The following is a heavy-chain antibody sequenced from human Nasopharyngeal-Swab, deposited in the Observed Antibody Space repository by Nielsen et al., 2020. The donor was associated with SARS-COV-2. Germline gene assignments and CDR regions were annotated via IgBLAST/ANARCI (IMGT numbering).Heavy chain of an antibody. CDR2: ISSSSSTI. CDR1: GFTFSSYS. J-gene: IGHJ5*02. D-gene: IGHD3-10*01. CDR3: ARIVSGYYGSGSLRRNWFDP. Sequence: GGSLRLSYAASGFTFSSYSMNWVRQAPGKGLEWVSYISSSSSTIYYADSVKGRFTISRDNAKNSLYLQMNSLSDEDTAVYYCARIVSGYYGSGSLRRNWFDPWGQGTLVTVSS. V-gene: IGHV3-48*02.